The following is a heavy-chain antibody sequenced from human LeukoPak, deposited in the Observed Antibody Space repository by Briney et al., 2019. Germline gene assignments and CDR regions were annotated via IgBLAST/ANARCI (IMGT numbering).Heavy chain of an antibody. CDR2: ISYDASKK. CDR3: ARDSGGSY. J-gene: IGHJ4*02. V-gene: IGHV3-30-3*01. CDR1: GFTFSSYA. Sequence: GGSLRLSCAASGFTFSSYAMHWVRQAPGKGLEWVAVISYDASKKYYADSVRGRLTISRDNAKNSLYLQMNSLRAEDTAVYYCARDSGGSYWGQGTLVTVSS. D-gene: IGHD3-16*01.